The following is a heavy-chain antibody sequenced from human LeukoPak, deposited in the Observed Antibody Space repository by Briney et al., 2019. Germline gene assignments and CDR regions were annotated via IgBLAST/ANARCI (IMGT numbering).Heavy chain of an antibody. D-gene: IGHD6-13*01. CDR2: INPNSGGT. V-gene: IGHV1-2*02. CDR3: ARGVYIAAGQYGY. Sequence: ASVKVSCKASGYTFTGYYMHWVRQAPGQGLEWMGWINPNSGGTNYAQKFQGRVTMTRDTSISTAYMELSRLRSDDTAVYYCARGVYIAAGQYGYWGQGTLVTVSS. CDR1: GYTFTGYY. J-gene: IGHJ4*02.